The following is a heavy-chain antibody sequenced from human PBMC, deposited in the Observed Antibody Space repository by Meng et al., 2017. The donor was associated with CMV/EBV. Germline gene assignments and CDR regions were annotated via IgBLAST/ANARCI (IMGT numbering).Heavy chain of an antibody. CDR2: INHSWST. CDR3: ARGVCGCFDP. CDR1: GSPMGSYD. V-gene: IGHV4-59*13. J-gene: IGHJ5*02. Sequence: QLRKCGPEVLETCETLCYTFPISGSPMGSYDCSWVRQPAGKGLEWIGKINHSWSTNYSPSLKSRATMSVDTSKNQFSMKLSSVTAEDTAVYYCARGVCGCFDPWGQGTLVTVSS.